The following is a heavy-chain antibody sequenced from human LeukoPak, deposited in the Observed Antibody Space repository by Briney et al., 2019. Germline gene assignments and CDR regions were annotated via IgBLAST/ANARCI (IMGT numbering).Heavy chain of an antibody. V-gene: IGHV1-8*01. Sequence: ASVKVSCKASGYTFTSYDINWVRQATGQGLEWMGWMNPNSGNTGYAQKFQGRVTMTRNTSISTAYMELSSLRSEDTAVYYCARALGFGELLRNWFDPWGQGTLVTVSS. J-gene: IGHJ5*02. D-gene: IGHD3-10*01. CDR1: GYTFTSYD. CDR2: MNPNSGNT. CDR3: ARALGFGELLRNWFDP.